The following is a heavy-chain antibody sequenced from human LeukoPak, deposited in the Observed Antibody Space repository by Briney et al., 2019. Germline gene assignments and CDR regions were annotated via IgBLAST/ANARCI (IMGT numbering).Heavy chain of an antibody. CDR1: GFTFSSYW. J-gene: IGHJ4*02. CDR2: INTDGSST. Sequence: GGSLRLSCAASGFTFSSYWMHWVRQAPGKGLVWVSRINTDGSSTSYADSVKGRFTISRDNAKNTLYLQMNSLRAEDTAVYYCARAAQTGSSRVYFDYWGQGTLVTVSS. V-gene: IGHV3-74*01. CDR3: ARAAQTGSSRVYFDY. D-gene: IGHD6-6*01.